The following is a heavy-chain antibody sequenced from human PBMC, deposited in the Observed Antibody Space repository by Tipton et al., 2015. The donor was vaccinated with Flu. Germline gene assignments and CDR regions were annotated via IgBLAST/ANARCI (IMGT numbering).Heavy chain of an antibody. Sequence: TLSLTCAVSRYSMRNGYYWGWLRQPPGKGLEWIGSIYHSGSTYYNPSVKSRATLSVDTSKNHFSLDLSSVTAADTAVYYCARDSNYYDSGDYYPRGYFDLWGRGTLVTVSS. V-gene: IGHV4-38-2*02. CDR1: RYSMRNGYY. D-gene: IGHD3-22*01. J-gene: IGHJ2*01. CDR3: ARDSNYYDSGDYYPRGYFDL. CDR2: IYHSGST.